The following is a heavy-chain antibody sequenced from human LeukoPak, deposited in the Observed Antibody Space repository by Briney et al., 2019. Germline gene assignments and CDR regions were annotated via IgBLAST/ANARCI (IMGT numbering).Heavy chain of an antibody. D-gene: IGHD1-26*01. J-gene: IGHJ4*02. V-gene: IGHV4-31*03. Sequence: PSETLSLTCTVSGGSISSGGYYWSWIRQHPGKGLEWIGYIYYSGSTYYNPSLKSRVTISVDASKNQFSLKLSSVTAADTAVYYCARGLGYSGSYDYWGQGTLVTVSS. CDR1: GGSISSGGYY. CDR2: IYYSGST. CDR3: ARGLGYSGSYDY.